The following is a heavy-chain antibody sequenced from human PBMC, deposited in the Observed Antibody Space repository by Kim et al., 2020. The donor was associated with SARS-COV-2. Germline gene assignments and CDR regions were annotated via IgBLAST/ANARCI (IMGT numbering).Heavy chain of an antibody. D-gene: IGHD6-19*01. CDR3: ARGSGWAFDY. Sequence: NQKFSQKFQGRVTITRDTSASTAYMELTSLRSEDTAIYYCARGSGWAFDYWGQGTLVTVAS. J-gene: IGHJ4*02. CDR2: NQ. V-gene: IGHV1-3*01.